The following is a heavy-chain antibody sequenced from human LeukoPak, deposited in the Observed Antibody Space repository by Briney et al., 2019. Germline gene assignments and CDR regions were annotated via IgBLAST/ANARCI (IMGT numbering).Heavy chain of an antibody. CDR1: GYTFFTYG. CDR3: ARASGGDGSGSL. J-gene: IGHJ4*02. CDR2: ITAFNGNP. Sequence: ASVKVSCKTSGYTFFTYGIGWVRQAPGQGLEWMGWITAFNGNPQYAQKYQGRLNMTRDTSTSTVYMELRSLRSDDTALYYCARASGGDGSGSLWGQGTLVTVSS. V-gene: IGHV1-18*01. D-gene: IGHD3-10*01.